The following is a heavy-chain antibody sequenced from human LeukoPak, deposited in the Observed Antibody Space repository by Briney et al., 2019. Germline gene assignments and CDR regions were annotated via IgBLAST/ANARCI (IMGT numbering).Heavy chain of an antibody. Sequence: SQTLSLTCAISGDSVSSNSAAWNWIRQSPSRDLEWLGRTYFKSKWYYDYAGSVKSRITINPDTTKNQFSLQLNSVTPEDTAVYHCARGGGSYYQWGQGTLVTVSS. CDR1: GDSVSSNSAA. D-gene: IGHD1-26*01. V-gene: IGHV6-1*01. CDR3: ARGGGSYYQ. CDR2: TYFKSKWYY. J-gene: IGHJ4*02.